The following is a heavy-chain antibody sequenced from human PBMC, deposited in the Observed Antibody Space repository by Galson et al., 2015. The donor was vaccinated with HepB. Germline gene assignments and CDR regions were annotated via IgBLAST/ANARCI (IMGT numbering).Heavy chain of an antibody. CDR1: GFTFSSYW. Sequence: SLRLSCAASGFTFSSYWMSWVRQAPGKGLEWVANIKQDGSEKYYVDSVKGRFTISKDNARNSLYLQMNSLRAEDTAVYYCARVVVDTAMVDTFDIWGQGTMVTVSS. CDR3: ARVVVDTAMVDTFDI. J-gene: IGHJ3*02. D-gene: IGHD5-18*01. CDR2: IKQDGSEK. V-gene: IGHV3-7*03.